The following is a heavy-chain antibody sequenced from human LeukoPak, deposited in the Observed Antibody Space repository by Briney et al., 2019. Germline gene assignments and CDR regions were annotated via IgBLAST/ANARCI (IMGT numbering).Heavy chain of an antibody. V-gene: IGHV3-74*01. J-gene: IGHJ5*02. Sequence: PGGSLRLSCAASGFTFSSYWMHWVRQAPGKGLVWVSRINSDGSSTSYADSVKGRFTISRDNAKNTLYLQMNSLRAEDTAVYYCARGVVGGYQKIGNWFDPWGQGTLVTVSS. CDR2: INSDGSST. D-gene: IGHD5-12*01. CDR3: ARGVVGGYQKIGNWFDP. CDR1: GFTFSSYW.